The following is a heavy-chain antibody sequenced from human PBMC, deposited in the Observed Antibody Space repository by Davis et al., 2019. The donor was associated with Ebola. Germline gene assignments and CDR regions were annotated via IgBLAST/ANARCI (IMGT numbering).Heavy chain of an antibody. D-gene: IGHD2-2*02. CDR3: AKDIRALRAFDI. CDR2: IKSDGSSI. J-gene: IGHJ3*02. CDR1: GFTFSGYW. V-gene: IGHV3-74*01. Sequence: GESLKISCAASGFTFSGYWMHWVRQAAGKGLVWVSRIKSDGSSISYADSVKGRFTISRDNSKNTLYLQMNSLRAEDTALYYCAKDIRALRAFDIWGQGTMVTVSS.